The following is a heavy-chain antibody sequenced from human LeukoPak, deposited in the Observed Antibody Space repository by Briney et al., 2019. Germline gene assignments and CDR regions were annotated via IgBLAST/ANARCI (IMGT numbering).Heavy chain of an antibody. Sequence: SETLTLTCTVSGGSVSSGSYYWSWIRQPPGKGLEWIGYIYYSGSTNYNPSLKSRVTISVDTSKNQFSLKLSSVTAADTAVYYCARAWIQLWPLNFDYWGQGTLVTVSS. CDR3: ARAWIQLWPLNFDY. D-gene: IGHD5-18*01. CDR1: GGSVSSGSYY. J-gene: IGHJ4*02. CDR2: IYYSGST. V-gene: IGHV4-61*01.